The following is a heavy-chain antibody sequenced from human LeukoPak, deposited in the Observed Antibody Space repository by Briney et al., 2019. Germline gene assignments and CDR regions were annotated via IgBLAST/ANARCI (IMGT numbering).Heavy chain of an antibody. CDR2: ISSSGSTI. J-gene: IGHJ3*02. CDR3: ARDRGVLRFLEWSRYAFDI. CDR1: GFTFSSYA. D-gene: IGHD3-3*01. Sequence: PGGSLRLSCAASGFTFSSYAMNWVRQAPGKGLEWVSYISSSGSTIYYVDSVKGRFTISRDNAKNSLYLQMNSLRAEDTAVYYCARDRGVLRFLEWSRYAFDIWGQGTMVTVSS. V-gene: IGHV3-48*03.